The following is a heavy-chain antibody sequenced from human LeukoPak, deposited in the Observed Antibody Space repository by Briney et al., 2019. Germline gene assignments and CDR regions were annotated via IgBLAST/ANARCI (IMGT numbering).Heavy chain of an antibody. CDR1: GFTFSSYG. Sequence: GGSLRLSCAASGFTFSSYGMHWVRQAPGKGLEWVAVISYDGSNKYYADSVKGRFTVSRDNSKNTLYLQMNSLRAEDTAVYYCAKDKTDSSGYYYLDYWGQGTLVTVSS. CDR3: AKDKTDSSGYYYLDY. V-gene: IGHV3-30*18. D-gene: IGHD3-22*01. J-gene: IGHJ4*02. CDR2: ISYDGSNK.